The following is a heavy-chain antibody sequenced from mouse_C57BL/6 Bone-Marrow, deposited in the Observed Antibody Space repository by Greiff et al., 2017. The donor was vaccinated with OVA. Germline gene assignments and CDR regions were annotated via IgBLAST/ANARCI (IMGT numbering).Heavy chain of an antibody. CDR3: ARWGDGYFDV. J-gene: IGHJ1*03. CDR1: GYAFSSSW. Sequence: QVQLQQSGPELVKPGASVKISCKASGYAFSSSWMNWVKQRPGKGLEWIGRIYPGDGDTNYNGKFKGKATLTADKSSSTASMQLSSLTSEDSAVYFCARWGDGYFDVWGTGTTVTVSS. CDR2: IYPGDGDT. D-gene: IGHD3-3*01. V-gene: IGHV1-82*01.